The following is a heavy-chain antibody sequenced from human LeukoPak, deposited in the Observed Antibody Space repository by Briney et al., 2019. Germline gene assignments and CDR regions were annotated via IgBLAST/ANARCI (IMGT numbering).Heavy chain of an antibody. J-gene: IGHJ4*02. V-gene: IGHV3-74*01. Sequence: GGSLRLSCAASGFTLCNYWMHWVRQAPGKGLVWVSRINSDGSSTNYADSVKGRFTISRDNAKNTLYLQMNSLRAEDTAVYYCARDYYYGSGNFDYWGRGTLVTVSS. CDR3: ARDYYYGSGNFDY. CDR2: INSDGSST. D-gene: IGHD3-10*01. CDR1: GFTLCNYW.